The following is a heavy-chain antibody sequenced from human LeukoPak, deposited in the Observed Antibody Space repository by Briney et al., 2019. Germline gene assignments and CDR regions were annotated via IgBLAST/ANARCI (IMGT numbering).Heavy chain of an antibody. Sequence: SETLSLTCAVSGGPLTSYYWSWIRQPPGKGLEWIGEVAHKGPTVYSPTLNRKYNPSFKSRVTMSVDPSKNQFSLKLTSVTVADTATYYCVRQGTNSGYYLLDYWGQGHLVIVSS. CDR2: VAHKGPTVYSPTLNR. J-gene: IGHJ4*02. V-gene: IGHV4-34*01. CDR1: GGPLTSYY. D-gene: IGHD3-22*01. CDR3: VRQGTNSGYYLLDY.